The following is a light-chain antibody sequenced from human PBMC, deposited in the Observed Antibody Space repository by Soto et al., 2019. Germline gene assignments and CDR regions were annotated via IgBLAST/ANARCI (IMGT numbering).Light chain of an antibody. Sequence: EIVMTQSPATVSVSPGERATLSCRASQSVSSNLAWYQQKPGQAPRLLIYGASTRATGIPARFSGSGSGTEVTLTISSLQSEDFAVYYCQQYNKWPPKTFGQGTKVEIK. J-gene: IGKJ1*01. CDR3: QQYNKWPPKT. CDR1: QSVSSN. CDR2: GAS. V-gene: IGKV3-15*01.